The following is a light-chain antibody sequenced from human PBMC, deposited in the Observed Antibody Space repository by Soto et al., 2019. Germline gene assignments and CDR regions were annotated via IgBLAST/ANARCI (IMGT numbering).Light chain of an antibody. V-gene: IGKV3-11*01. J-gene: IGKJ3*01. Sequence: EIVLTQSPATLSLSPGERATLSCRASQSVSSYLAWYQQKPGQAPRLLIYDASNRATGIPARFSGSGSGTDFTLTISIIIPQVFAVYYRQESSNWDLFTFGPGTKVDIK. CDR3: QESSNWDLFT. CDR1: QSVSSY. CDR2: DAS.